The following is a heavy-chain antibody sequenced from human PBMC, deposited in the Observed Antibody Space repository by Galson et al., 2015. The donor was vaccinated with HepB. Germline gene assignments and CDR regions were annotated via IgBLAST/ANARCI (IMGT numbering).Heavy chain of an antibody. CDR1: GFPFSSYG. Sequence: SLRLSCAASGFPFSSYGMHWVRQAPGKGLEWVAVTWYDGTEKYYADSVKGRFTISRDNSKKTLYLQMNSLRAEDTAVYYCARGLHGSGWYWGYWGQGTLVTVSS. J-gene: IGHJ4*02. D-gene: IGHD6-19*01. CDR3: ARGLHGSGWYWGY. CDR2: TWYDGTEK. V-gene: IGHV3-33*01.